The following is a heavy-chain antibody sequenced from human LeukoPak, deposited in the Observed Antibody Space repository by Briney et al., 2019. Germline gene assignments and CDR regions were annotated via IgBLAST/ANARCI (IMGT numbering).Heavy chain of an antibody. J-gene: IGHJ4*02. CDR1: GFTFSSYW. CDR3: AKAQDPIAAAGTSPFDY. Sequence: GGSLRLSCAASGFTFSSYWMSWVRQAPGKGLEWVANIKQDGSEKYYVDSVKGRFTISRDNAKNSLYLQMNSLRAEDTAVYYCAKAQDPIAAAGTSPFDYWGQGTLVTVSS. CDR2: IKQDGSEK. V-gene: IGHV3-7*03. D-gene: IGHD6-13*01.